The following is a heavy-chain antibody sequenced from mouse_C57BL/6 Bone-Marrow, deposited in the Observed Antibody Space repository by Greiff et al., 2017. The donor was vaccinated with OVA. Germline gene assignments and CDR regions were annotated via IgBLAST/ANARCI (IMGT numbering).Heavy chain of an antibody. Sequence: VQLQQSGAELVRPGASVKLSCTASGFNIKDDYMHWVKQRPEQGLEWIGWIDPENGDTDNASKFQGKATITAATSSNTAYLQLSSLTSEDTAVYYCTVLLCFPRWGQGTPLTVSS. CDR2: IDPENGDT. CDR1: GFNIKDDY. V-gene: IGHV14-4*01. CDR3: TVLLCFPR. D-gene: IGHD6-2*01. J-gene: IGHJ2*01.